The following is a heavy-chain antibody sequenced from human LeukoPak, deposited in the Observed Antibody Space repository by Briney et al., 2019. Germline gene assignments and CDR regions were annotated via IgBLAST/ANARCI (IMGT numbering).Heavy chain of an antibody. CDR1: GFTFSSYS. V-gene: IGHV3-21*01. D-gene: IGHD6-6*01. CDR3: ARSRSSSLTPDY. Sequence: GGSLRLSCAASGFTFSSYSMNWVRQAPGKGLEWVSSISSSSSYIYYADSVKGRFTISRDNAKNSLYLQMNSLRAEDTAVYYCARSRSSSLTPDYWGQGTLVTVSS. J-gene: IGHJ4*02. CDR2: ISSSSSYI.